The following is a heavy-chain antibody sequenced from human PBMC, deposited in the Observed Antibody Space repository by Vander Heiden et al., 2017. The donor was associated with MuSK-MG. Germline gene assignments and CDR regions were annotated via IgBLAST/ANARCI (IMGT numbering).Heavy chain of an antibody. D-gene: IGHD2-2*01. J-gene: IGHJ6*03. Sequence: QLQLQESGPGLVKPSETLSLMCTVSGGSISSSYYYWGWIRQSPGQGLEWIGSIYYSGSTYYNPSLKSRVTISVDTSKNQFSLKLSSVTAADTAVYYCARLKDCSSTTCRSDYYYMDVWGKGTTVTVS. CDR2: IYYSGST. CDR1: GGSISSSYYY. CDR3: ARLKDCSSTTCRSDYYYMDV. V-gene: IGHV4-39*01.